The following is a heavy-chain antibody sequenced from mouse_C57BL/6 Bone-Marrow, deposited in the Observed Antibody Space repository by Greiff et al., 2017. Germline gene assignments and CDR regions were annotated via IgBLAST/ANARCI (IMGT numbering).Heavy chain of an antibody. CDR2: FYPGSGSI. J-gene: IGHJ1*03. CDR1: GYTFTEYT. D-gene: IGHD4-1*01. CDR3: ARHEEGLGTGTSWYFDV. V-gene: IGHV1-62-2*01. Sequence: QVQLQQPGAELVKPGASVKLSCKASGYTFTEYTIHWVKQRSGQGLEWIGWFYPGSGSIKYNEKFKDKATLTADKSSSTASMELSRLTSEDSAVYYCARHEEGLGTGTSWYFDVWGTGTTVTVSS.